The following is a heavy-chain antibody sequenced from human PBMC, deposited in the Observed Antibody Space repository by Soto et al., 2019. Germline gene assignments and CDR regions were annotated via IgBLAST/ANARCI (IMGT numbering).Heavy chain of an antibody. V-gene: IGHV4-59*01. Sequence: PSETLSLTCTVSGGSISSYYWSWIRQPPGKGLEWIGYIYYSGSTNYNPSLKSRVTISVDTSKNQFSLKPSSVTAADTAVYYCARDQGGSGWSGYYYYGMDVWGQGTTVTVSS. D-gene: IGHD6-19*01. CDR1: GGSISSYY. CDR2: IYYSGST. J-gene: IGHJ6*02. CDR3: ARDQGGSGWSGYYYYGMDV.